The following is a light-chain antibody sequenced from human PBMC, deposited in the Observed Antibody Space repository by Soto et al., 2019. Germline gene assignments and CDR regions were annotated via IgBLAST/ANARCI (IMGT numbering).Light chain of an antibody. J-gene: IGKJ1*01. CDR1: QSISSW. Sequence: DIQMTQSPSTLSASVGDRVTITCRASQSISSWLAWYQQKPGKAPKLLIYEASSLESGVPSRFSGRRSGTEFTFPISSLQPDDFASCYCEQYNSYSPRTFGQGTKVEIK. V-gene: IGKV1-5*03. CDR2: EAS. CDR3: EQYNSYSPRT.